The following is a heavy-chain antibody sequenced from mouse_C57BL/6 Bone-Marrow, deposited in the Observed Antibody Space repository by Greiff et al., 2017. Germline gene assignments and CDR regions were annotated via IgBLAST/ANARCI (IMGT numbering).Heavy chain of an antibody. Sequence: QVQLQQPGAELVKPGASVKMSCKASGYTFTSYWITWVKQRPGQGLEWIGDIYPGSGSTNYNEKFKSKATLTVDTSSSTAYMQLSSLTSADSAGYYCVSISYVYDGAWFSYSGQGTLGSVSA. CDR1: GYTFTSYW. J-gene: IGHJ3*01. D-gene: IGHD2-2*01. CDR2: IYPGSGST. CDR3: VSISYVYDGAWFSY. V-gene: IGHV1-55*01.